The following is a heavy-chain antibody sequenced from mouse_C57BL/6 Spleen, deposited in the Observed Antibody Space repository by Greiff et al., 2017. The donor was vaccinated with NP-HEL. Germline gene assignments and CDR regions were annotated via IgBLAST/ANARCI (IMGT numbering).Heavy chain of an antibody. D-gene: IGHD1-1*01. CDR1: GFTFSDYY. Sequence: EVKVVESEGGLVQPGSSMKLSCTASGFTFSDYYMAWVRQVPEKGLEWVANINYDGSSTYYLDSLKSRFIISRDNAKNILYLQMSSLKSEDTATYYCARGPDYYGSGTDWYFDVWGTGTTVTVSS. J-gene: IGHJ1*03. CDR2: INYDGSST. V-gene: IGHV5-16*01. CDR3: ARGPDYYGSGTDWYFDV.